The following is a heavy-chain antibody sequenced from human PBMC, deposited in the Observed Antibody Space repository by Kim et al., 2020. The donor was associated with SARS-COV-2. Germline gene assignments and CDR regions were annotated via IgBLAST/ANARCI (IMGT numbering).Heavy chain of an antibody. CDR3: AGESIYDSSGYYDY. J-gene: IGHJ4*02. D-gene: IGHD3-22*01. V-gene: IGHV1-2*02. Sequence: AQKFQGRVTMTRDTSISTAYMELSRLRSDDTAVYYCAGESIYDSSGYYDYWGQGTLVTVSS.